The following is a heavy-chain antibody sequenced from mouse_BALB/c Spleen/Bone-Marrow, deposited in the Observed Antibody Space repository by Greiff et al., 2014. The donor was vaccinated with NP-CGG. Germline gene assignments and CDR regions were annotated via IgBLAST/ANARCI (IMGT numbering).Heavy chain of an antibody. V-gene: IGHV1S137*01. J-gene: IGHJ4*01. Sequence: QVQLKESGAELVRPGVSVKISCKGSGYTFTDYAMHWVKQSHAKSLEWIGVISTYYGDASCNQKFKGKATMTVDKSSSTAYMELARLTSEDSAIYYCARRADSSGYVDAMDYWGQGTSVTVSS. CDR3: ARRADSSGYVDAMDY. CDR2: ISTYYGDA. CDR1: GYTFTDYA. D-gene: IGHD3-2*01.